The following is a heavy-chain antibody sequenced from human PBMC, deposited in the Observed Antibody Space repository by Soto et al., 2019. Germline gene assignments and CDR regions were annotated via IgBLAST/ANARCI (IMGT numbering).Heavy chain of an antibody. J-gene: IGHJ6*02. CDR1: GYTFTSYG. CDR3: ASGRIVVVVAANGGAGYYYYGIDF. V-gene: IGHV1-18*01. D-gene: IGHD2-15*01. Sequence: ASVKVSCKASGYTFTSYGISWVRQAPGQGLEWMGWISAYNGNTNYAQKLQGRVTMTTDTSTSTAYMELRSLRSDDTAVYYCASGRIVVVVAANGGAGYYYYGIDFSGQGTTVTVSS. CDR2: ISAYNGNT.